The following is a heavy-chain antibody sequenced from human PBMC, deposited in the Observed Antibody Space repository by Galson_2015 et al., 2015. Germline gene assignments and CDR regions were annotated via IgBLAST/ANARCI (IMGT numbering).Heavy chain of an antibody. CDR2: FYWDDDK. V-gene: IGHV2-5*02. J-gene: IGHJ4*02. Sequence: PALVKPTQTLTLTCTFSGFSHTSGVVGVGWIRQPPGKAPEWLALFYWDDDKRYNPSLKSRLTITKDTSKNQVVLTMTNVGPVDTGTYCCALGQYYFDFWGQGLMVTVSS. CDR3: ALGQYYFDF. D-gene: IGHD3-16*01. CDR1: GFSHTSGVVG.